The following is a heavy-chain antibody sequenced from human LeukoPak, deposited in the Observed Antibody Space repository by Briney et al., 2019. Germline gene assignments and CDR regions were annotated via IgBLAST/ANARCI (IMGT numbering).Heavy chain of an antibody. CDR1: GFTFSSYV. Sequence: GRSLRLSCAASGFTFSSYVMHWVRQAPGKGLEWVAVISYDGSNKYYADSVKGRFTISRDNSKNTLYLQMNSLRAEDTAVYYCARGPQAEARYSSSWQLGKFDYWGQGTLVTVSS. V-gene: IGHV3-30*04. J-gene: IGHJ4*02. CDR2: ISYDGSNK. D-gene: IGHD6-13*01. CDR3: ARGPQAEARYSSSWQLGKFDY.